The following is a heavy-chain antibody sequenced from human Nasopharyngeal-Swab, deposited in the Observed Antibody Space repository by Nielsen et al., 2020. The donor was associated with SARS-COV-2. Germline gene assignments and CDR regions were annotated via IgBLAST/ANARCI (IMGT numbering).Heavy chain of an antibody. V-gene: IGHV4-59*01. CDR3: AGDSGWSGYYLGYFDY. Sequence: SETLSLTCTVSGGSISSNYWSWIRQSPGKGLEWIGYIYYSGSTNYNPSLKSRVTISVDTSKNQFSLKLSSVTAADTAVYYCAGDSGWSGYYLGYFDYWGQGTLVTVSS. CDR2: IYYSGST. J-gene: IGHJ4*02. D-gene: IGHD3-3*01. CDR1: GGSISSNY.